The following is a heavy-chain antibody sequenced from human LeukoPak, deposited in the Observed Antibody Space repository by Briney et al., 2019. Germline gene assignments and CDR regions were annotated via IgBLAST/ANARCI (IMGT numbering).Heavy chain of an antibody. Sequence: PGGSLRLSCAASGFTFSSYEMNWVRQAPGNGLEWVAFIRYDGGNKYYVDSVKGRFTISRDNSKNTLYLQMNSLRPEDTAEYYCAKGPRFEPAQKWAGYYYYMDVWGKGTTVAISS. D-gene: IGHD1-26*01. V-gene: IGHV3-30*02. CDR1: GFTFSSYE. CDR2: IRYDGGNK. J-gene: IGHJ6*03. CDR3: AKGPRFEPAQKWAGYYYYMDV.